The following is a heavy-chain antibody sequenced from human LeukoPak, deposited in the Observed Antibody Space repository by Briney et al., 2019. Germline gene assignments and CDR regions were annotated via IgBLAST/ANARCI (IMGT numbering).Heavy chain of an antibody. V-gene: IGHV3-30*03. Sequence: GGSLTDSRVATGCIYSRYGLHELGPAGAKGLAGVGLISSDGNDKLYGDSVRGRFTISRDDSKSTLYLQMNSLRAEDTAVYYCTTKVIRGNSGDDYDDWGQGTLVTVSS. CDR3: TTKVIRGNSGDDYDD. J-gene: IGHJ4*02. CDR2: ISSDGNDK. CDR1: GCIYSRYG. D-gene: IGHD5-12*01.